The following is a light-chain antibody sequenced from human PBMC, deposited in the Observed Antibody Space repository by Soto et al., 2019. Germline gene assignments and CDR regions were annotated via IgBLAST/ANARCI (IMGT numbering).Light chain of an antibody. CDR2: EAT. CDR1: QDINNY. Sequence: DIQMTQSPSSLSASVGDRVTIACQASQDINNYLNWYQQQPGTAPKLRIFEATKLETGAHSMFSGSGSRKHFSFTITSLQPDDFATYYCNQYDSLPPTFGLGTRLEIK. V-gene: IGKV1-33*01. CDR3: NQYDSLPPT. J-gene: IGKJ5*01.